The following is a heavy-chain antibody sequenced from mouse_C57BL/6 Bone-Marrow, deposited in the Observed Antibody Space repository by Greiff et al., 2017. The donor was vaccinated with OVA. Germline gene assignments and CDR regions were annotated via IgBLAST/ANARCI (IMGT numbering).Heavy chain of an antibody. D-gene: IGHD3-2*02. CDR1: GFTFSSYA. CDR3: ARDSQARYYFDY. CDR2: ISDGGSYT. V-gene: IGHV5-4*01. J-gene: IGHJ2*01. Sequence: EVNVVESGGGLVKPGGSLKLSCAASGFTFSSYAMSWVRQTPEKRLEWVATISDGGSYTYYPDNVKGRFTISRDNAKNNLYLQMSHLKSEDTAMYYCARDSQARYYFDYWGQGTTLTFSS.